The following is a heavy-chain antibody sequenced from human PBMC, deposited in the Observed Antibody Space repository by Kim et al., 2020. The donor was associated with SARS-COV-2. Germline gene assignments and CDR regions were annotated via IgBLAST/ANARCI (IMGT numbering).Heavy chain of an antibody. CDR3: ARGPYGSGIFSPLAY. D-gene: IGHD3-10*01. Sequence: GGSLRLSCAASGFTFSSYEMNWVRQAPGKGLEWVSYISSSGSTIYYADSVKGRFTISRDNAKNSLYLQMNSLRAEDTAVYYCARGPYGSGIFSPLAYWGQRTLVTVSS. J-gene: IGHJ4*02. CDR2: ISSSGSTI. CDR1: GFTFSSYE. V-gene: IGHV3-48*03.